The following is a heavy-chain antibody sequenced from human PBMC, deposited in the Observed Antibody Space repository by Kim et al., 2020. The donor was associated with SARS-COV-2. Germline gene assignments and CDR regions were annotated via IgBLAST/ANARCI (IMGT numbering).Heavy chain of an antibody. Sequence: GGSLRLSCAASGFTFSSYSMNWVRQAPGKGLEWVSYISSSSSTIYYADSVKGRFTISRDNAKNSLYLQMNSLRDEDTAVYYCARGQYCSSTSCYTNPYYYYYGMDVWGQGTTVTVSS. CDR2: ISSSSSTI. CDR3: ARGQYCSSTSCYTNPYYYYYGMDV. J-gene: IGHJ6*02. D-gene: IGHD2-2*02. CDR1: GFTFSSYS. V-gene: IGHV3-48*02.